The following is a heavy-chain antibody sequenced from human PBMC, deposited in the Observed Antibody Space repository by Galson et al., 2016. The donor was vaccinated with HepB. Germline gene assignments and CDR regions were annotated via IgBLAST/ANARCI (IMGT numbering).Heavy chain of an antibody. CDR3: ASGVIKPRGDY. Sequence: SLRLSCAASGFTFSTNGMNWFRQAPGKGLGWFSGFIIVGSTTSYAASVKGRFTISRDNAKNTLYLQMNSLRAEDTAVYYCASGVIKPRGDYWGQGTVVTVSS. V-gene: IGHV3-74*01. J-gene: IGHJ4*02. CDR2: FIIVGSTT. CDR1: GFTFSTNG. D-gene: IGHD1-14*01.